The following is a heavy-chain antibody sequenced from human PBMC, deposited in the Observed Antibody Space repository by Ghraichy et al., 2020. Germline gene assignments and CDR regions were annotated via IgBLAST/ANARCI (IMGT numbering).Heavy chain of an antibody. D-gene: IGHD3-16*01. CDR2: IIPIFGTP. V-gene: IGHV1-69*06. CDR1: GGTFTSYA. Sequence: SVKVSCKTSGGTFTSYALSWVRQAPGQGLEWMGGIIPIFGTPDYAQKFQGRLTITADKSTTTAYMDLSSLTSEDTAVYYCARDLLGGTYRAFGIWGQGTMVTVSS. CDR3: ARDLLGGTYRAFGI. J-gene: IGHJ3*02.